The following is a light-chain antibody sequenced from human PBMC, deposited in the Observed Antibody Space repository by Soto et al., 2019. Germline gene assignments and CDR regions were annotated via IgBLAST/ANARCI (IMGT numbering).Light chain of an antibody. CDR3: QQSYTTLLYT. J-gene: IGKJ2*01. CDR2: AAS. CDR1: QRIDNY. Sequence: DIQMTQSPSSLSASVGDRVTITCRASQRIDNYLNWYQQKPGKAPNLLIYAASSLQGGVPSRFSGSGSGTDFTLTISSLQPEDVAIYYCQQSYTTLLYTFGQGTKLEIK. V-gene: IGKV1-39*01.